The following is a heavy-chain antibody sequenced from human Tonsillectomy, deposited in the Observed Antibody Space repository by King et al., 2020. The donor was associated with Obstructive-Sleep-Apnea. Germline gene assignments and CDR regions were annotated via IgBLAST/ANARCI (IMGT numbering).Heavy chain of an antibody. V-gene: IGHV3-21*04. CDR2: ISSSSSYI. D-gene: IGHD6-19*01. J-gene: IGHJ6*02. Sequence: EVQLVESGGGLVKPGGSLRLSCAASGFTFTTYTMNWVRQAPGRGLEWVSSISSSSSYIYYADSVKGRFTISRDNANKSLYLQMNSLRVEDTAVYYCARANRIAVAALRRVGDVWGQGTTVTVSS. CDR3: ARANRIAVAALRRVGDV. CDR1: GFTFTTYT.